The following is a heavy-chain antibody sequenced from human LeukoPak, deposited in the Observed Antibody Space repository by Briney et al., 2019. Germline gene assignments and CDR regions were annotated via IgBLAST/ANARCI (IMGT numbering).Heavy chain of an antibody. CDR3: ARDVAAWDRYYGMDV. CDR2: ISSSSSYI. CDR1: GFTFSSYS. Sequence: RGSLRLSCAASGFTFSSYSMNWVRQAPGKGLEWVSSISSSSSYIYYADSVKGRFTISRDSAKNSLYLQMNSLRAEDTAVYYCARDVAAWDRYYGMDVWGQGTTVTVSS. D-gene: IGHD1-26*01. V-gene: IGHV3-21*01. J-gene: IGHJ6*02.